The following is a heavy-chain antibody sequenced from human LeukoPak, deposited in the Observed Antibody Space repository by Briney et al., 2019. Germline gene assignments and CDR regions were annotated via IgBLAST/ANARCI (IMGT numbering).Heavy chain of an antibody. D-gene: IGHD2-2*01. J-gene: IGHJ4*02. V-gene: IGHV4-30-4*01. CDR1: GGYLSSGDYY. Sequence: SETLSLTCTVPGGYLSSGDYYWSWIRQPPGKGLEWIGYIYYSGSTYYNPSLKSRVTISVDTSKNQFSLKLSSVTAADTAVYFCARDEGSSYPFDYWGQGTLVTVSS. CDR3: ARDEGSSYPFDY. CDR2: IYYSGST.